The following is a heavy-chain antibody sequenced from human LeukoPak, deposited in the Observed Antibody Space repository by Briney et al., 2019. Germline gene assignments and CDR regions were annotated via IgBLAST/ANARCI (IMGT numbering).Heavy chain of an antibody. J-gene: IGHJ4*02. Sequence: PGGSLRLSCAASGFTFSSSGMHWVRQAPGKGLEWVAVIIYDGSNTYYADSVKGRFTIPRDNSKNTLYLQMNSLRAGDTAVYYCAKYDFWSGYSFDYWGQGTLVTVSS. CDR1: GFTFSSSG. CDR3: AKYDFWSGYSFDY. D-gene: IGHD3-3*01. V-gene: IGHV3-30*18. CDR2: IIYDGSNT.